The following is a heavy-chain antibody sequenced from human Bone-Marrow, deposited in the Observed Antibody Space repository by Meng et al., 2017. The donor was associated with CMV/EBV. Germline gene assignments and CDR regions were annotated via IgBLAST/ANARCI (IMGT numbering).Heavy chain of an antibody. V-gene: IGHV4-61*01. CDR3: ARAIKDCSGGTCYSGRVDN. Sequence: SETLSLTCPVSGGSVSSASYYWSWIRQPPGKGLEWIGYIYYSGSTNYNPSLKSRVTTSVDTSKNQFSLTLSSVTAADTAVYYCARAIKDCSGGTCYSGRVDNWGQGTLVTVSS. J-gene: IGHJ4*02. CDR2: IYYSGST. CDR1: GGSVSSASYY. D-gene: IGHD2-15*01.